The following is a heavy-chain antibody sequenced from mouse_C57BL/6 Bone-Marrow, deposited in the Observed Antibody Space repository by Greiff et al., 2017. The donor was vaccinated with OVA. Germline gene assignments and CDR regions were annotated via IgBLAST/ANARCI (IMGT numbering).Heavy chain of an antibody. CDR2: FHPYNDDT. D-gene: IGHD1-1*01. J-gene: IGHJ1*03. CDR3: ARSPYYYGSSHWYFDV. CDR1: GYTFTTYP. Sequence: QVQLQQSGAELVKPGASVKMSCKASGYTFTTYPIEWMKQNHGKSLEWIGNFHPYNDDTKYNEKFKGKATLTVDKSSSTVYLELSRLTSDDSAVYYCARSPYYYGSSHWYFDVWGTGTTVTVSS. V-gene: IGHV1-47*01.